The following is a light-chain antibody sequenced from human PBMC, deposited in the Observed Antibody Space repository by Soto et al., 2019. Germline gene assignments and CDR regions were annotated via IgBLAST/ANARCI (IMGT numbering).Light chain of an antibody. Sequence: HSAPAVSAKIGNKVTINCQASHDIGNSLNWYQHKPGQTPKLLIYDAYNLETGVPSTFSGNGYGTDFTFTISSLQPEDIATYYCQQSYNTHIFGHGTKVDIK. CDR2: DAY. V-gene: IGKV1-33*01. CDR3: QQSYNTHI. J-gene: IGKJ3*01. CDR1: HDIGNS.